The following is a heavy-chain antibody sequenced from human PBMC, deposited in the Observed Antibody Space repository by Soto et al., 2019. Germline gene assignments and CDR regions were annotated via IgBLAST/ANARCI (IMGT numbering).Heavy chain of an antibody. V-gene: IGHV3-21*01. D-gene: IGHD3-3*01. Sequence: GGSLRLSCAASGFTFSSYSMNWVRQAPGKGLEWVSSISSSSSYIYYADSVKGRFTISRDNAKNSLYLQMNSLRAEDTAVYYCAGAKGIFGVVIDYWGQGTLVTVSS. CDR2: ISSSSSYI. CDR1: GFTFSSYS. CDR3: AGAKGIFGVVIDY. J-gene: IGHJ4*02.